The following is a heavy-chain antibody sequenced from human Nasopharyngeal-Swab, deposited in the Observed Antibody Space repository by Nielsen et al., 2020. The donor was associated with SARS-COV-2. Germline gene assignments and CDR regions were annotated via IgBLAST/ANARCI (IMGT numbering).Heavy chain of an antibody. D-gene: IGHD3-10*01. CDR2: ISAYNGNT. V-gene: IGHV1-18*01. CDR3: ARDQVRDKTNDY. CDR1: GYTFTSYG. J-gene: IGHJ4*02. Sequence: ASVKVSCKASGYTFTSYGISWVRQAPGQGLEWMGWISAYNGNTNYAQKLQGRVTMTTDTSTSTAYMELRSLRSDDTAAYYCARDQVRDKTNDYWGQGTLVTVSS.